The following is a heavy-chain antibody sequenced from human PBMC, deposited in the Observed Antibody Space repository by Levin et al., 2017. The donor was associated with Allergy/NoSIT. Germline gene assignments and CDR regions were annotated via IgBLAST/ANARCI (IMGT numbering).Heavy chain of an antibody. Sequence: AASVKVSCKASGYTFSSYAMHWVRQTPGKRLEWMGWITAGKGNTRYSQKFQGRVTITRDTSASTAYMEMSSLRSEDTAVYYCATSSHYDFWSGLDYWGQGTLLTV. CDR1: GYTFSSYA. J-gene: IGHJ4*02. V-gene: IGHV1-3*01. CDR3: ATSSHYDFWSGLDY. CDR2: ITAGKGNT. D-gene: IGHD3-3*01.